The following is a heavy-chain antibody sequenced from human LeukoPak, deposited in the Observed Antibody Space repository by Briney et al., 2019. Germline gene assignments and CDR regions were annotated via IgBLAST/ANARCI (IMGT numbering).Heavy chain of an antibody. Sequence: ASVKVSCKASGYTFTSYYIHWVRQAPGQWLEWMGIINPSGGSTNYAQKFQGRVTITADKSTSTAYMELSSLRSEDTAVYYCARGLLSLQQSLDYWGQGTLVTVSS. D-gene: IGHD3-16*01. V-gene: IGHV1-46*01. J-gene: IGHJ4*02. CDR2: INPSGGST. CDR3: ARGLLSLQQSLDY. CDR1: GYTFTSYY.